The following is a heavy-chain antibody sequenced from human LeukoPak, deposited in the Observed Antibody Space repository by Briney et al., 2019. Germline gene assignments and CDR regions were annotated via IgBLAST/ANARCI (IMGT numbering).Heavy chain of an antibody. J-gene: IGHJ4*02. CDR2: ISASGVMT. CDR3: AKDRSIGTYYTFDH. V-gene: IGHV3-23*01. Sequence: GGSLRLSCAASGFTFTDYAMTWVPQAPGKGLEWVSSISASGVMTYYADSVKGRFTVSRDNSKNSLYLQMKSLTAADTAVYYCAKDRSIGTYYTFDHWGQGTLVTVSS. CDR1: GFTFTDYA. D-gene: IGHD1-26*01.